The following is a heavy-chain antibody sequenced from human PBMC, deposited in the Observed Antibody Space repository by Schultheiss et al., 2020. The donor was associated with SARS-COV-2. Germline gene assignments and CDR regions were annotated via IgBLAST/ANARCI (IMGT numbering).Heavy chain of an antibody. D-gene: IGHD1-26*01. CDR3: ARASGIVGAFDY. V-gene: IGHV4-39*01. CDR1: GGSIYGGYYY. J-gene: IGHJ4*02. CDR2: INYSGGT. Sequence: SETLSLTCTVSGGSIYGGYYYWAWIRQPPGKGLEWMGSINYSGGTYYHPSLKSRVTISVDTSKNQFSLKVISVTAADTAVYYCARASGIVGAFDYWGQGTLVTVSS.